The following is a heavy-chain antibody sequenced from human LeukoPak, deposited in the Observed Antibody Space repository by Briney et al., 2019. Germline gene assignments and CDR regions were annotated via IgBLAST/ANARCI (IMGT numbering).Heavy chain of an antibody. CDR2: IKQDGSEK. CDR1: GFTFSSYW. CDR3: ARDTIQNSIAVAGRPEYYYYYYYMDV. V-gene: IGHV3-7*01. Sequence: PGGSLRLSCAASGFTFSSYWMSWVRQAPGKGLEWVANIKQDGSEKYYVDSVKGRFTISRDNAKNSLYLQMNSLRAEDTAVYYCARDTIQNSIAVAGRPEYYYYYYYMDVWGKGTAVTVSS. D-gene: IGHD6-19*01. J-gene: IGHJ6*03.